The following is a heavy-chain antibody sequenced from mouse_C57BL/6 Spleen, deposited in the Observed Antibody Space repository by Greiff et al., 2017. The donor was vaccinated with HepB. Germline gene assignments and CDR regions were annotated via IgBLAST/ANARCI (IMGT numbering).Heavy chain of an antibody. Sequence: EVQVVESGPGLVKPSQSLSLTCSVTGYSITSGYYWNWIRQFPGNKLEWMGYISYDGSNNYNPSLKNRISITRDTSKNQFFLKLNSVTTEDTATYYCARDYDWFAYWGQGTPVTVSA. CDR2: ISYDGSN. J-gene: IGHJ3*01. V-gene: IGHV3-6*01. CDR1: GYSITSGYY. CDR3: ARDYDWFAY. D-gene: IGHD2-3*01.